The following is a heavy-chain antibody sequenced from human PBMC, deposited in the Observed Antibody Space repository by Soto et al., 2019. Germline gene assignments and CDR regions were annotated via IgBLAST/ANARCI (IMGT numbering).Heavy chain of an antibody. J-gene: IGHJ5*02. CDR2: IYYSGST. V-gene: IGHV4-31*03. CDR1: GGSIISGGYY. CDR3: ARRSTGSYYDWFDP. D-gene: IGHD1-26*01. Sequence: SETLSLTCTVSGGSIISGGYYWIWIRQHPGKGLEWIGYIYYSGSTYYNPSLKSRVTISVDMSKNQFSLKLNSVTAADTAVYYCARRSTGSYYDWFDPWGQGTLVTVSS.